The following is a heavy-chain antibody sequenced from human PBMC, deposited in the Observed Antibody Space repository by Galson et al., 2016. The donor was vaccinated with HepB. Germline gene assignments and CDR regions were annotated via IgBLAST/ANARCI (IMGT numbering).Heavy chain of an antibody. J-gene: IGHJ5*02. Sequence: SVKVSCKASGYTFTSYGISWVRQAPGQGLEWVGWISANTGDTKYALKLQYRVTMTTDTSTNTAYMALRSLRSDDTAVYYCARGHDVWGSYRPVDPWGQGTLVTVAA. V-gene: IGHV1-18*01. D-gene: IGHD3-16*02. CDR2: ISANTGDT. CDR1: GYTFTSYG. CDR3: ARGHDVWGSYRPVDP.